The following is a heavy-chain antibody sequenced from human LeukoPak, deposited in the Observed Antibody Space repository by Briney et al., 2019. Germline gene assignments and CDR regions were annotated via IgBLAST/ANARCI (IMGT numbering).Heavy chain of an antibody. D-gene: IGHD3-22*01. J-gene: IGHJ4*02. Sequence: SHTLSLTCTVSSGSISSRGYYWNWIRQHPGKGLEWIGYIYNSGGTKYNPSLKSRVTISVDTSKNQFSLKLNSVTAADTAVYYCARNYYDTSDYYFGNFDYWGQGTLVTVSS. CDR2: IYNSGGT. CDR3: ARNYYDTSDYYFGNFDY. V-gene: IGHV4-31*03. CDR1: SGSISSRGYY.